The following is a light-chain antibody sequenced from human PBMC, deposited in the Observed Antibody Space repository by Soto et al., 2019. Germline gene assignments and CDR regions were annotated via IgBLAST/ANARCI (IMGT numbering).Light chain of an antibody. CDR2: EVS. CDR1: SSDVGTYNF. J-gene: IGLJ3*02. CDR3: SSYSSTSTPSV. Sequence: QSVLTQPASVSGSPGQSITISCTGTSSDVGTYNFVSWYQQHPGKAPKLMIYEVSSRPSGVSNRFSGSKSGNTASLTISGLQAEDEADYYCSSYSSTSTPSVFGGGTKLTVL. V-gene: IGLV2-14*01.